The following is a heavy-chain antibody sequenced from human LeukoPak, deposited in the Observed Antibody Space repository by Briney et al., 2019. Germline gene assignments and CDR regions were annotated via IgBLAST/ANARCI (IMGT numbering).Heavy chain of an antibody. CDR1: GFTFSSYA. Sequence: GGSLRLSCAASGFTFSSYAMHWVRQAPGKGLEWVAVISYDGSNKYYADSVKGRFTISRDNSKNTLYLQMNSLRAEDTAVYYCARAQIRGATVTTGQVYFDYWGQGTLVTVSS. J-gene: IGHJ4*02. V-gene: IGHV3-30-3*01. CDR3: ARAQIRGATVTTGQVYFDY. CDR2: ISYDGSNK. D-gene: IGHD4-17*01.